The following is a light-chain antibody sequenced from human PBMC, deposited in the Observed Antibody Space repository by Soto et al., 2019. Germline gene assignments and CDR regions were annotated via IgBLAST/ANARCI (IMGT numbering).Light chain of an antibody. CDR1: QSVSNNY. CDR3: HQFGSLPET. Sequence: EIVLTQSPCTLSLSPGERATLSCRASQSVSNNYLAWYQQKPGQAPRLLIYGASTRATGIPDRFSGSGSGTDFTLTISRLEPEDFAVYYCHQFGSLPETFGQGTKVDIK. CDR2: GAS. J-gene: IGKJ1*01. V-gene: IGKV3-20*01.